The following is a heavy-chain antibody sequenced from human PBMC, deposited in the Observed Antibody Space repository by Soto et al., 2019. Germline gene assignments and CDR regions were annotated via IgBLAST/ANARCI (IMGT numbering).Heavy chain of an antibody. CDR2: IIPILGIA. Sequence: QVQLVQSGAEVKKPGSSVKVSCKASGGTFSSYTISWVRQAPGQGLEWMGRIIPILGIANYAQKFQGRVTIXXDXSXXTAYMELSSLGAEDTAVYYCARGPLGAVAGDYFDYWGQGTLVTVSS. D-gene: IGHD6-19*01. CDR1: GGTFSSYT. J-gene: IGHJ4*02. V-gene: IGHV1-69*02. CDR3: ARGPLGAVAGDYFDY.